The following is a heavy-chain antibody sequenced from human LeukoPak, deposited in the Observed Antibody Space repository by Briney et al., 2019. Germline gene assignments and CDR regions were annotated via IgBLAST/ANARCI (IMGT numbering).Heavy chain of an antibody. J-gene: IGHJ4*02. Sequence: GGSLRLSCAASGFTFSSYAMSWVRQAPGKGLEWVSAISGSGGSTYYADSVKGRFTISRDNPKNTLYLQMNSLRAEDTAVYYYVKDRAYYYDSSARSPFLPYWGQGTLVTVSS. D-gene: IGHD3-22*01. CDR3: VKDRAYYYDSSARSPFLPY. CDR1: GFTFSSYA. CDR2: ISGSGGST. V-gene: IGHV3-23*01.